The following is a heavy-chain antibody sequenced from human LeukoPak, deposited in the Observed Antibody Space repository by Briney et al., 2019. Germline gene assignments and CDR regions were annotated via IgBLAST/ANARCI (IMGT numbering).Heavy chain of an antibody. CDR3: ARDRWELLWAPLRRRGAFDI. J-gene: IGHJ3*02. V-gene: IGHV1-46*01. D-gene: IGHD1-26*01. Sequence: ASVKVSCKASGYTFTSYYMHWVRQAPGQGLEWMGIINPSGGSTSYAQKFQGRVTMTRDTSTSTVYMELSSLRSEDTAVYYCARDRWELLWAPLRRRGAFDIWGQGTTVTVSS. CDR1: GYTFTSYY. CDR2: INPSGGST.